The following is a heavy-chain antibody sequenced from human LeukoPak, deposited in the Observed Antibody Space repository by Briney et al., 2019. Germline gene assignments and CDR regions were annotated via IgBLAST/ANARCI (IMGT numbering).Heavy chain of an antibody. CDR1: GFTFSSYW. Sequence: GGSLRLSCAASGFTFSSYWMSWVHQAPGKGLEWVANIKQDGSEKYYVDSVKGRFTISRDNAKNSLYLQMNSLRAEDTAVYYCARPAYTAAYDLWGQGTMVTVSS. D-gene: IGHD3-16*01. V-gene: IGHV3-7*01. J-gene: IGHJ3*01. CDR3: ARPAYTAAYDL. CDR2: IKQDGSEK.